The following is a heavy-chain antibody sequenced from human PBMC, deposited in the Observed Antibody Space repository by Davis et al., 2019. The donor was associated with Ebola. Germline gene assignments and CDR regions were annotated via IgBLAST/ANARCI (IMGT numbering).Heavy chain of an antibody. J-gene: IGHJ4*02. CDR3: ARGSSSSGFDY. V-gene: IGHV1-3*01. CDR1: GYTFTSYA. CDR2: INAGNGNT. D-gene: IGHD6-6*01. Sequence: AASVKVSCKASGYTFTSYAMHWVRQAPGQRLEWMGWINAGNGNTKYSQKFQGRVTITRDTSASTAYMELSSLRSEDTAVYYCARGSSSSGFDYWGQGTLVTVSS.